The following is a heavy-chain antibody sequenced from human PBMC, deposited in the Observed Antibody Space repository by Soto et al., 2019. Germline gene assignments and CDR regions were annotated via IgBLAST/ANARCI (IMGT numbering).Heavy chain of an antibody. CDR2: IYYSGST. CDR3: ARALFGRSTWFDP. V-gene: IGHV4-61*01. J-gene: IGHJ5*02. Sequence: PSETLSLTWTVSGGSISSDSYYWSWIRQQRGKGLEWIGYIYYSGSTNYNPSLKSRVTISVDTSKNQSPLKLNSVTAADTAVYSCARALFGRSTWFDPWGQGTLVTVSS. CDR1: GGSISSDSYY. D-gene: IGHD3-16*01.